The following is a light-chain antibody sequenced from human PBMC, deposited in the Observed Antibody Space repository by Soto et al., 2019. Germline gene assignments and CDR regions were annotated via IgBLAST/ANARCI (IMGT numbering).Light chain of an antibody. CDR2: STN. CDR3: VLYMGLGISV. CDR1: SGSVSTNYY. V-gene: IGLV8-61*01. J-gene: IGLJ2*01. Sequence: QTVVTQEPSFSVSPGGTVTLTRGLSSGSVSTNYYPSWYQQTPGQAPRTLIYSTNSRSSGVPDRFSGSILGNKAALTITGAQADDESDYYCVLYMGLGISVFGGGTKLTVL.